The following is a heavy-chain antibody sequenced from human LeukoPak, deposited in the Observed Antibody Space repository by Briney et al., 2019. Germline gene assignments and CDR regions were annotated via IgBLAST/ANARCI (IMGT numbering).Heavy chain of an antibody. CDR3: ARGVEPLAANTLAY. Sequence: PGGSLRPSCAASGFTFSSYAMSWVRQAPGKGLEWVSVLYSDGNTKYADSVQGRFTISRDNSKNTLYLEMNSLSPDDTAVYYCARGVEPLAANTLAYWGQGTLVTVSS. V-gene: IGHV3-23*03. J-gene: IGHJ4*02. CDR1: GFTFSSYA. D-gene: IGHD3-16*01. CDR2: LYSDGNT.